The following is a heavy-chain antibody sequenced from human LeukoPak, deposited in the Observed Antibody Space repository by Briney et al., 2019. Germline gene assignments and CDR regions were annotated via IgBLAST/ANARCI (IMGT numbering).Heavy chain of an antibody. CDR1: GGSISSGGYY. CDR3: ARWKPGLQNFDY. V-gene: IGHV4-31*03. D-gene: IGHD3/OR15-3a*01. J-gene: IGHJ4*02. Sequence: SETLFLTCTVSGGSISSGGYYWSWIRQHPGKGLEWIGYIYYSRSTYYNPSLKSRVTISVDTSKNQFSLKLSSVTAADTAVYYCARWKPGLQNFDYWGQGTLVTVSS. CDR2: IYYSRST.